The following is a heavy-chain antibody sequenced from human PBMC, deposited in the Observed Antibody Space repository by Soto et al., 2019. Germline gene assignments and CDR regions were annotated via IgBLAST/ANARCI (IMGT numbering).Heavy chain of an antibody. Sequence: ASVKVSCKVSGYTLTELSMHWVRQAPGRGLEWMGGFDPEDGETIYAQKFQGRVTITADKSTSTAYMELSSLRSEDTAVYYCARGENYYDSSGYLDYWGQGTLVTVSS. V-gene: IGHV1-24*01. CDR2: FDPEDGET. J-gene: IGHJ4*02. CDR1: GYTLTELS. CDR3: ARGENYYDSSGYLDY. D-gene: IGHD3-22*01.